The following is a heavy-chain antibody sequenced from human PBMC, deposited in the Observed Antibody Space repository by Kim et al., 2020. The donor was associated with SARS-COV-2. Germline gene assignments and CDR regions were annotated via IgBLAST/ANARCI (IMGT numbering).Heavy chain of an antibody. CDR1: GGSISSYY. J-gene: IGHJ2*01. CDR3: AREGTPTRDSSGWYNWYFDL. D-gene: IGHD6-19*01. V-gene: IGHV4-59*01. CDR2: IYYSGST. Sequence: SETLSLTCTVSGGSISSYYWSWIRQPPGKGLEWIGYIYYSGSTNYNPSLKSRVTISVDTSKNQFSLKLSSVTAADTAVYYCAREGTPTRDSSGWYNWYFDLWGRGTLVTVSS.